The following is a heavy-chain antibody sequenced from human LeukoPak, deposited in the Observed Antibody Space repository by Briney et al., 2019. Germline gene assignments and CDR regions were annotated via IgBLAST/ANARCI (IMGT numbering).Heavy chain of an antibody. V-gene: IGHV4-39*01. CDR2: IYYSGST. CDR3: ARKLYSSSYFDY. D-gene: IGHD6-6*01. CDR1: GGSISSYY. J-gene: IGHJ4*02. Sequence: PSETLSLTCTVSGGSISSYYWGWIRQPPGKGLEWIGSIYYSGSTYYNPSLKSRVTISVDTSKNQFSLKLSSVTAADTAVYYCARKLYSSSYFDYWGQGTLVTVSS.